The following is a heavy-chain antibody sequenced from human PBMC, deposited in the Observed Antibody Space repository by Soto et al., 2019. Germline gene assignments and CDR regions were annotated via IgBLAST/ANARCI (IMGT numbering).Heavy chain of an antibody. J-gene: IGHJ5*02. CDR3: ARTLGYSSEPDWFDP. CDR2: IFSNDEK. V-gene: IGHV2-26*01. D-gene: IGHD6-19*01. Sequence: SGPTLVNPTETLTLTCTVSGFSLSNARMGVSWIRQPPGKALEWLAHIFSNDEKSYSTSLKSRLTISKDTSKSQVVLTMTNMDPVDTATYYCARTLGYSSEPDWFDPWGQGTLVTVSS. CDR1: GFSLSNARMG.